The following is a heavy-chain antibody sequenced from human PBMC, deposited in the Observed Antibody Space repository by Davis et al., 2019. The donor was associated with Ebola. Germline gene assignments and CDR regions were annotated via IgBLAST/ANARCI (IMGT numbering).Heavy chain of an antibody. CDR1: GGSFSGYY. V-gene: IGHV4-34*01. CDR2: INHSGST. Sequence: PSETLSLTCAVYGGSFSGYYWSWIRQPPGKGLEWIGEINHSGSTNYNPSLKSRVTISVDTSKNQFSLKLSSVTAADTAVYYCASYHCSSTSCYSNWFDPWGQGTLVTVSS. J-gene: IGHJ5*02. CDR3: ASYHCSSTSCYSNWFDP. D-gene: IGHD2-2*01.